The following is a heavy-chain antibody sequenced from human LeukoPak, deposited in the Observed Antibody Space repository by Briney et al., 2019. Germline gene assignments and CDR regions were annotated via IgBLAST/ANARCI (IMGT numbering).Heavy chain of an antibody. CDR2: ISSDSVYK. Sequence: GGSLRLSCAASGFTFNTFTMHWVRQTPGKGLEWVALISSDSVYKNYPDSLKGRFIISTDNSKTPLYLQMNSLSPDDTGVYYCAKVRSYYVLRAPFDYWGQGTLVTVSS. D-gene: IGHD3-10*02. V-gene: IGHV3-30*04. CDR1: GFTFNTFT. CDR3: AKVRSYYVLRAPFDY. J-gene: IGHJ4*02.